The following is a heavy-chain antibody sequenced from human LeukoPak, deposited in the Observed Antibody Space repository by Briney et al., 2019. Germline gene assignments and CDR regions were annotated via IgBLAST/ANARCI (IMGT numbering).Heavy chain of an antibody. V-gene: IGHV4-34*01. D-gene: IGHD1-26*01. CDR3: ARDARSGSYYGPDY. J-gene: IGHJ4*02. Sequence: SSETLSLTCAVYGGSFSGYYWSWIRQPPGKGLEWIGEINHSGSTNYNPSLKSRATMSVDTSKNQFSLKLSSVTAADTAVYYCARDARSGSYYGPDYWGQGTLVTVSS. CDR1: GGSFSGYY. CDR2: INHSGST.